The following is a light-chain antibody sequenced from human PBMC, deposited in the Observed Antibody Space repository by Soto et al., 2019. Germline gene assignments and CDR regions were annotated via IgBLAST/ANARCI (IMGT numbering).Light chain of an antibody. J-gene: IGLJ2*01. Sequence: QAVVTQPPSASGTHGQKVTISCSGGSSNIGGNAVNWYQVLPGMAPKLLIYSNTQRPSGVPDRFSGSKSGTSASLAISDRQSEDEADYSCSTWDDTLNGLFGGGPKLTVL. V-gene: IGLV1-44*01. CDR2: SNT. CDR1: SSNIGGNA. CDR3: STWDDTLNGL.